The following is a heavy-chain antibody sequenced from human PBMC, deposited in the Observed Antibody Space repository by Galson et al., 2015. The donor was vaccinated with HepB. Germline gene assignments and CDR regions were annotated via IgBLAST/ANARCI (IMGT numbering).Heavy chain of an antibody. V-gene: IGHV3-30*04. D-gene: IGHD4-17*01. CDR2: ISYDGSNK. CDR1: GFTFSSYA. J-gene: IGHJ4*02. CDR3: ARGRDDYGDSFDC. Sequence: SLRLSCAASGFTFSSYAMHWVRQAPGKGLEWVAVISYDGSNKYYADSVKGRFTISRDNSKNTLYLQMNSLRAEDTAVYYCARGRDDYGDSFDCWGQGTLVTVSS.